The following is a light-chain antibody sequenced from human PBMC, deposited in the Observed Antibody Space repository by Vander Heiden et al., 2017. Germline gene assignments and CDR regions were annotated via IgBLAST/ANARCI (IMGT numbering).Light chain of an antibody. CDR1: SSDVGGYNY. Sequence: QSALTQPASVSGSPGQSITISCTGTSSDVGGYNYVSWYQQHPGKGPKLMCYDVSNRPSGVSNRFAASKSGTTASPTISGLQAEDDAYYYCSSYTSSSTRVFGTGTNLTVL. CDR2: DVS. J-gene: IGLJ1*01. V-gene: IGLV2-14*03. CDR3: SSYTSSSTRV.